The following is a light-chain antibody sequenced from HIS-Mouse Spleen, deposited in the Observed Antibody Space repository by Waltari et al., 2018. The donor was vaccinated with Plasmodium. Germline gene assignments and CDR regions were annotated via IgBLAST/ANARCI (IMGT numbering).Light chain of an antibody. J-gene: IGLJ2*01. CDR3: SSYAGSNNLV. CDR1: SRDVGGYNY. Sequence: QSALTQPPSASGSPGQSVTIPCTGTSRDVGGYNYVSWYQQHPGKAPKRMIYEVSKRPSGVPCLFSGSKSGNTASLTGSGLQAEDEADYYCSSYAGSNNLVFGGGTKLTVL. CDR2: EVS. V-gene: IGLV2-8*01.